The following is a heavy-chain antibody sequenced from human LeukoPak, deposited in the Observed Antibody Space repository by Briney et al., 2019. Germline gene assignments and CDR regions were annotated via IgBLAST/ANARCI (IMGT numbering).Heavy chain of an antibody. CDR3: ARVGEGGYGYGDYYFDY. J-gene: IGHJ4*02. V-gene: IGHV1-69*06. Sequence: ASVKVSCKASTDTFRKYGISWVRQAPGQGLEWMGGIIAIFGRANYAQKFQGRVTITADTSTTTAYMEMSSLRSEDTAVYYCARVGEGGYGYGDYYFDYWGQGTLVTVSS. CDR2: IIAIFGRA. CDR1: TDTFRKYG. D-gene: IGHD5-12*01.